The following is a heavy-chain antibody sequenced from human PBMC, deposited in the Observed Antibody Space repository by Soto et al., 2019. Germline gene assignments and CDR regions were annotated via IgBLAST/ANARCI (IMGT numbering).Heavy chain of an antibody. CDR2: IQPISGAT. V-gene: IGHV1-46*04. J-gene: IGHJ1*01. D-gene: IGHD2-8*01. CDR1: GYTFTDYF. Sequence: QVQLVQSGAEVKKPGASVKVSCKTSGYTFTDYFIHWVRQAPGQGLEWVGMIQPISGATGYAQKMQARVTMTRDTSTTTVTMELGGLRSDDTALCCCVRGYCTTDICSGDFQFWGQGTLVTVSS. CDR3: VRGYCTTDICSGDFQF.